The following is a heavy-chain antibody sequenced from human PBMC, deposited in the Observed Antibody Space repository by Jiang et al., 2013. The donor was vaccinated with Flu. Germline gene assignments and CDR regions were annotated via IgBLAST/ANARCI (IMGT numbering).Heavy chain of an antibody. J-gene: IGHJ3*02. D-gene: IGHD2/OR15-2a*01. CDR1: GYSISSGSY. CDR2: IFQSGST. Sequence: GLVKPSETLSLTCAVSGYSISSGSYWGWMRQPPGKGLEWIGSIFQSGSTYYNASLKSRVTISVDTSKKQISLKLSSVTAADTAVYYCARGGEGGGRFYFSDIWGQGTMVTVSS. CDR3: ARGGEGGGRFYFSDI. V-gene: IGHV4-38-2*01.